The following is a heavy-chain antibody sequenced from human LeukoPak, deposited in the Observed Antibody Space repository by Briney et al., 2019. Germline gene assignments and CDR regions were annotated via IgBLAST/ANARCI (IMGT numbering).Heavy chain of an antibody. CDR3: AIQLGYCSSTSCFNWFDP. D-gene: IGHD2-2*01. CDR2: IYYSGST. CDR1: GGSISSYY. Sequence: SETLSLTCTVSGGSISSYYWSWIRQPPGKGLEWIGYIYYSGSTNYNPSLKSRVTISVDTSKNQFSLKLSSVTAADTAVYYCAIQLGYCSSTSCFNWFDPWGQGTLVTVSS. V-gene: IGHV4-59*08. J-gene: IGHJ5*02.